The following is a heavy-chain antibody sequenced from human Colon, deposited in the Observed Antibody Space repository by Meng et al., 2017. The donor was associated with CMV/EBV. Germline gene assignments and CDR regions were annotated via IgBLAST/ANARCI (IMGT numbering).Heavy chain of an antibody. Sequence: LVEWGGGLVKPGGSLRLSCAASGFTFVHAWMSWVRQAPGTGLEWVARVRAGGTADYAAPVKGRFTVGRDDSTNTVYLQMNNLLSNDTAVYYCVTDYPERTAQIDNWGQGTLVTVSS. CDR2: VRAGGTA. CDR3: VTDYPERTAQIDN. CDR1: GFTFVHAW. D-gene: IGHD1/OR15-1a*01. J-gene: IGHJ4*02. V-gene: IGHV3-15*01.